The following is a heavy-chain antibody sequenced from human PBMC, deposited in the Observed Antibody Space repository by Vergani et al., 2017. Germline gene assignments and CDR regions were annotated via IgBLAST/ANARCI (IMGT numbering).Heavy chain of an antibody. D-gene: IGHD1-20*01. CDR3: ARDFSRLSGLTATNYYGMDV. J-gene: IGHJ6*02. Sequence: EVQLVESGGGLVQPGGSLRLSCAASGFTFSSYSMNWVRQAPGKGLEWVSYISSSSSTIYYADSVKGRFTISRDNAKNSLSLQMDILRDEDTAVYYCARDFSRLSGLTATNYYGMDVWGQGTTVTVSS. CDR1: GFTFSSYS. CDR2: ISSSSSTI. V-gene: IGHV3-48*02.